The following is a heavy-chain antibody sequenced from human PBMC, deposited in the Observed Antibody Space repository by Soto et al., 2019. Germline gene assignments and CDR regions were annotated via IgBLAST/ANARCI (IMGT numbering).Heavy chain of an antibody. Sequence: GASVKVSCKASGYTFTSYGISWVRQAPGQGLEWMGWISAYNGNTNYAQKLQGRVTMTTDTSTSTAYMELRSLGSDDTAVYYCAREYQLLWFGESSYFQHWGQGTLVTVSS. CDR3: AREYQLLWFGESSYFQH. CDR2: ISAYNGNT. D-gene: IGHD3-10*01. CDR1: GYTFTSYG. J-gene: IGHJ1*01. V-gene: IGHV1-18*01.